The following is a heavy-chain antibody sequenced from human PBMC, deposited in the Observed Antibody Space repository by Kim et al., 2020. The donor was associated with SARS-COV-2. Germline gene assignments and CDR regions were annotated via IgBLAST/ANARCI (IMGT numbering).Heavy chain of an antibody. CDR2: ISWNSGSI. Sequence: GGSLRLSCAASGFTFGDYAMHWVRQAPGKGLEWVSGISWNSGSIGYADSVKGRFTISRDNAKNSLYLQMNSLRAEDTALYYCAKDKSYDIPSPGDPDAFDIWGQGTMVTVSS. J-gene: IGHJ3*02. CDR1: GFTFGDYA. V-gene: IGHV3-9*01. CDR3: AKDKSYDIPSPGDPDAFDI. D-gene: IGHD3-9*01.